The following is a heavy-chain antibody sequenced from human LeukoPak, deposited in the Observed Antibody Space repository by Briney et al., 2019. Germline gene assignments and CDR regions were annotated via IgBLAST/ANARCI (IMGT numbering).Heavy chain of an antibody. V-gene: IGHV4-59*11. CDR1: GGSISSHY. CDR2: IYYSGST. CDR3: AREWGGGFRFNWFDP. D-gene: IGHD3-16*01. J-gene: IGHJ5*02. Sequence: PSETLSLTCTVSGGSISSHYWSWIRQSPGKGLEWIGYIYYSGSTNYNPSLKSRVTISVDTSKNQFSLKLSSVTAADTAVYYCAREWGGGFRFNWFDPWGQGTLVTVSS.